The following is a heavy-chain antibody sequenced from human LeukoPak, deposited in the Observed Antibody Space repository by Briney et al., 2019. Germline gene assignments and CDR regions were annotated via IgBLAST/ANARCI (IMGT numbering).Heavy chain of an antibody. CDR3: AKVPMDAGWLVLDY. V-gene: IGHV3-30*18. J-gene: IGHJ4*02. CDR1: GFTFSSYG. D-gene: IGHD6-19*01. Sequence: QPGGSLRLSCAASGFTFSSYGMHWVRQAPGKGLEWVAVISYDGSNKYYADSVKGRFTISRDNSKNTLYLQMNSLRAEDTAVYYCAKVPMDAGWLVLDYWGQGTLVTVSS. CDR2: ISYDGSNK.